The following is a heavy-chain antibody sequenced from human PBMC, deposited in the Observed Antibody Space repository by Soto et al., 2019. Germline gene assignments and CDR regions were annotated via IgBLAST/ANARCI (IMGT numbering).Heavy chain of an antibody. CDR1: GYTFTGYY. Sequence: GASVKVSCKASGYTFTGYYMHWVRQAPGQGLEWMGWINPNSGGTNYAQKFQGWVTMTRDTSISTAYMEVTRLKSDDTAVYYCARDLGPDAPAAIPNYSYYVMDVWGQGTTVTVSS. CDR2: INPNSGGT. D-gene: IGHD2-2*01. CDR3: ARDLGPDAPAAIPNYSYYVMDV. V-gene: IGHV1-2*04. J-gene: IGHJ6*02.